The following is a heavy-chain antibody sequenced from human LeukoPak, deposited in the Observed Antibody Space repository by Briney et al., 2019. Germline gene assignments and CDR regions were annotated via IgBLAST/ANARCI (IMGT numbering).Heavy chain of an antibody. CDR2: ISSNGGTT. J-gene: IGHJ4*02. V-gene: IGHV3-64D*06. D-gene: IGHD3-22*01. Sequence: GGSLRLSCSASGFTFSSYVMHWVRQAPGKGLEYVSDISSNGGTTYYADSVKGSFTISRDNYKNTLYLQMRSLRAENKAVFYGVRYYYNSIDYQRYFDYWGEGSLV. CDR3: VRYYYNSIDYQRYFDY. CDR1: GFTFSSYV.